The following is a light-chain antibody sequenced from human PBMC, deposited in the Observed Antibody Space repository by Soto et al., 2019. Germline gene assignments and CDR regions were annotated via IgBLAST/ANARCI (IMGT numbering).Light chain of an antibody. V-gene: IGLV1-51*01. CDR2: DNN. CDR1: SSNIGKNF. Sequence: QSVLTQPPSVSAAPGQKVTISCSGSSSNIGKNFVSWYQQVPGTAPRLLIYDNNKRPSGIPDRFSGSNSGTSATLGITGLQTGDEADYYCGTWDNTLSAGVFGGGTKLTVL. CDR3: GTWDNTLSAGV. J-gene: IGLJ2*01.